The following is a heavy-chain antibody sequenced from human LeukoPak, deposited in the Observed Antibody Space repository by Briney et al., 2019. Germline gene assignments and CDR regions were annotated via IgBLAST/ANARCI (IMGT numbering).Heavy chain of an antibody. CDR1: GFTFSSYG. CDR2: IRYDGSNK. J-gene: IGHJ3*02. D-gene: IGHD6-25*01. Sequence: PGGSLRLSCAAPGFTFSSYGMHWVRQAPGKGLDWVAFIRYDGSNKYYADSVKGRFTISRDNSKNTLYLQMNSLRAEDTAVYYCAKQGRIAASKAYVDDAFDIWGQGTMVTVSS. CDR3: AKQGRIAASKAYVDDAFDI. V-gene: IGHV3-30*02.